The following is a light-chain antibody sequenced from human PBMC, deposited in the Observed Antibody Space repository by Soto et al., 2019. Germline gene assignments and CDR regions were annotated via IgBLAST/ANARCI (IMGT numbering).Light chain of an antibody. CDR3: QHYNDYST. CDR1: QTISSW. Sequence: DIQMTQSPSTLSASVGDRVTIACRASQTISSWLAWYQQKPGKPPKLLIYKASILESGVPSRFRGGGSGTEFTLTISSLQPDDFATYYYQHYNDYSTFGKGTKVEIK. CDR2: KAS. V-gene: IGKV1-5*03. J-gene: IGKJ1*01.